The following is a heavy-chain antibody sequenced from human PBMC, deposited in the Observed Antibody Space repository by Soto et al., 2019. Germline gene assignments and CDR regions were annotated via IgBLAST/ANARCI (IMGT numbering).Heavy chain of an antibody. Sequence: EVQLVESGGGLVKPGGSLRLSCAASGFTFSSYSMNWVRQAPGKGLEWVSSISSSSSYIYYADSVKGRFTISRDNAKNSLYLQMNSLRAEDTAVYYCASAKAAADQSDAFDIWGQGTMVTVSS. CDR1: GFTFSSYS. D-gene: IGHD6-13*01. CDR2: ISSSSSYI. V-gene: IGHV3-21*01. J-gene: IGHJ3*02. CDR3: ASAKAAADQSDAFDI.